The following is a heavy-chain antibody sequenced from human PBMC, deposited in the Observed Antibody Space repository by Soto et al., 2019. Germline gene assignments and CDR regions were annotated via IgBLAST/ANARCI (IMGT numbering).Heavy chain of an antibody. CDR2: ISSNGGST. V-gene: IGHV3-64*01. Sequence: GGSLRLSCAASGFTFSSYAMHWVRQAPGKGLEYVSAISSNGGSTYYANSVKGRFTISRDNSKNTLYLQMGSLRAEDMAVYYCARDKISGDTAMVKPNYYMDFWGKGSTVTVSS. CDR1: GFTFSSYA. D-gene: IGHD5-18*01. J-gene: IGHJ6*03. CDR3: ARDKISGDTAMVKPNYYMDF.